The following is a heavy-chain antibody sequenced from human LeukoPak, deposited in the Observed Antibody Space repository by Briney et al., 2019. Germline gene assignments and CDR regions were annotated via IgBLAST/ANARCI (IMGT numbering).Heavy chain of an antibody. CDR2: ISYDGSTK. D-gene: IGHD3-10*01. CDR1: GFTFSSYG. CDR3: ARVKRVFRVRGANPRRWFDP. Sequence: PGRSLRLSCAASGFTFSSYGMHWVRQAPGKGLEWGAGISYDGSTKYYADSVKGRFTISRDNSKNTLYLQMNSLRAEDTAVYYCARVKRVFRVRGANPRRWFDPGGQGTLVTVFS. V-gene: IGHV3-30*03. J-gene: IGHJ5*02.